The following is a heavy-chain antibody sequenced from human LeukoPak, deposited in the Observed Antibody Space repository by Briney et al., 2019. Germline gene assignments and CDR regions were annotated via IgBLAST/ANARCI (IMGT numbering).Heavy chain of an antibody. CDR1: GFTFSSYA. J-gene: IGHJ4*02. CDR2: ISGSGGST. V-gene: IGHV3-23*01. D-gene: IGHD4-11*01. CDR3: ASLHDYSTLQFDY. Sequence: GGSLRLSCAASGFTFSSYAMSWVRQAPGKGLEWVSPISGSGGSTYYADSVKGRFTISRDNSKNTLYLQMNSLRAEDTAVYYCASLHDYSTLQFDYWGQGTLVTVSS.